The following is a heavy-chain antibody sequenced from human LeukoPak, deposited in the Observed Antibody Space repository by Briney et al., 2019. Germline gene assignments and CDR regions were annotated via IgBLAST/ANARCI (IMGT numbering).Heavy chain of an antibody. V-gene: IGHV3-21*01. Sequence: GGSLRLSCAASGFGFSSYSMNWVRQAPGKGLEWVSCISSSSSYIYYAASVKGRFTISRDNAKNSLYLQMNSLRAEDTAVYFCARDPIGGLYYYYMDVWGKGITVTVSS. J-gene: IGHJ6*03. CDR2: ISSSSSYI. CDR3: ARDPIGGLYYYYMDV. D-gene: IGHD4-23*01. CDR1: GFGFSSYS.